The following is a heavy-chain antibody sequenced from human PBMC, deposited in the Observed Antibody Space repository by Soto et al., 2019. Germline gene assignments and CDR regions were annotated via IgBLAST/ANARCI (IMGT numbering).Heavy chain of an antibody. CDR3: ARVSTQGYYDSSGYYNY. D-gene: IGHD3-22*01. Sequence: ASVKVSFKAAGGTISIYAIGWGRQAPGQGPEWMGGIIPIFGTANYAQKFQGRVTITADESTSTAYMELSSLRSEDTAVYYCARVSTQGYYDSSGYYNYSGQGTLVTVSS. CDR1: GGTISIYA. V-gene: IGHV1-69*13. CDR2: IIPIFGTA. J-gene: IGHJ4*02.